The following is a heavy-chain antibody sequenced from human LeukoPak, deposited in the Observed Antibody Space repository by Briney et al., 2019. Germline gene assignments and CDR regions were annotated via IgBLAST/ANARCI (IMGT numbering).Heavy chain of an antibody. D-gene: IGHD2-15*01. CDR2: INHSGST. Sequence: SETLSLTCAVYGGSFSGYYWSWIRQPPGKGLEWIGEINHSGSTNYNPSLKGRVTISVDTSKNQFSLKPSSVTTADTAVYYCARALGYCSGGSCYWPYYYYGMDVWGQGTTVTVSS. V-gene: IGHV4-34*01. J-gene: IGHJ6*02. CDR1: GGSFSGYY. CDR3: ARALGYCSGGSCYWPYYYYGMDV.